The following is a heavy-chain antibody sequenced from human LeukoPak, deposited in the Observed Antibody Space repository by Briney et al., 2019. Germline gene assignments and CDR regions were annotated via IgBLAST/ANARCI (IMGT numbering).Heavy chain of an antibody. CDR1: GFTFTSYA. J-gene: IGHJ6*02. CDR2: ISGSGGST. V-gene: IGHV3-23*01. CDR3: AKVLNIYHYYGMDV. D-gene: IGHD2/OR15-2a*01. Sequence: GGSLRLSCAASGFTFTSYAMTWVRQAPGKGLGWVSGISGSGGSTDYADSVRGRFTISRDNSKNTLFLQMNSLRAEDTVVYYCAKVLNIYHYYGMDVWGQGTTVTVSS.